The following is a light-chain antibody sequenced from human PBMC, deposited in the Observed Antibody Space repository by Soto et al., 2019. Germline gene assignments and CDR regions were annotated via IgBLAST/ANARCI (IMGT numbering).Light chain of an antibody. Sequence: DIQITPSPSTLSGSVGERVTIACRASHTMSSGLAWYEQKPGTPPKLLIYKASTLKSGVPSSFSGSGSATDFPTTISRLPADDFATYYCQHYNSHSEPFGQGTNVDIK. V-gene: IGKV1-5*03. J-gene: IGKJ1*01. CDR2: KAS. CDR3: QHYNSHSEP. CDR1: HTMSSG.